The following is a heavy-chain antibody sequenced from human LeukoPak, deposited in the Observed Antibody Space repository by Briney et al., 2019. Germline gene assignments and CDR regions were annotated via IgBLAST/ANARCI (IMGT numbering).Heavy chain of an antibody. CDR3: AKDGGSYTVPQH. J-gene: IGHJ1*01. CDR1: GFTFDDYA. D-gene: IGHD1-26*01. V-gene: IGHV3-9*01. CDR2: ISWNSGSI. Sequence: GGSLRLSCAASGFTFDDYAMHWVRQAPGKGLEWVSGISWNSGSIGYADSVKGRFTISRDNAKNTLYLQMNGLGAEDTAVYYCAKDGGSYTVPQHWGQGTLVTVSS.